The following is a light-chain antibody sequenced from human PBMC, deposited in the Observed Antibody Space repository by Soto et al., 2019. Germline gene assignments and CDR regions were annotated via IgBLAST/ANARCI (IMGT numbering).Light chain of an antibody. CDR1: QSVSSN. V-gene: IGKV3-15*01. CDR3: QQYNNWPTWT. Sequence: EIVMTQSPATLSLSPGERATLSCRASQSVSSNLAWYQQKPGQAPRLLIYGASTRATGIPARFSGSGSETEFTLTISSLQAEDSAVYFCQQYNNWPTWTFGQGTKVDIK. J-gene: IGKJ1*01. CDR2: GAS.